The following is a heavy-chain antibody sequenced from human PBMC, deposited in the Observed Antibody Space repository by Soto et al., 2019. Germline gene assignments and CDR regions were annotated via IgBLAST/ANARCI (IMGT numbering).Heavy chain of an antibody. Sequence: PGGSLRLSCAASGFTFSSYAMSWVRQAPGKGLEWVSAISGSGGSTYYADSVKGRFTISRDNSKNTLYLQMNSLRAEDMAVYYCAKDHGKYNWNYRSMDVWGQGTTVTVSS. CDR2: ISGSGGST. J-gene: IGHJ6*02. D-gene: IGHD1-7*01. CDR3: AKDHGKYNWNYRSMDV. CDR1: GFTFSSYA. V-gene: IGHV3-23*01.